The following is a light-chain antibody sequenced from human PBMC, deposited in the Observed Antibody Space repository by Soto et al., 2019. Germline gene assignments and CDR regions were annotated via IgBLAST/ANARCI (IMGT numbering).Light chain of an antibody. J-gene: IGKJ1*01. CDR1: QSVSSSY. Sequence: EIVLTQSPGTLSLSLGERATLSCRASQSVSSSYLAWYQQKPGQAPRLLIYGASSRATGIPDRFSGSGSGTDFTLTISRLEPEDFAVYYCQQYGSSRTFGQGNKVDIK. CDR3: QQYGSSRT. CDR2: GAS. V-gene: IGKV3-20*01.